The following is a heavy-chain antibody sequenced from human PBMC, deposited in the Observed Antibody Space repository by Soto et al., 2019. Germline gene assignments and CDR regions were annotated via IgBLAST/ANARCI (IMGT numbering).Heavy chain of an antibody. D-gene: IGHD3-16*01. V-gene: IGHV3-23*01. CDR3: ATRGPQYYLDY. CDR1: GFTFSSYA. Sequence: GGSLRLSCAASGFTFSSYAMSWVRQAPGKGLEWVSGISGSGGNTYYADSVKGRFTISRDNSKNTLYLQLNRLRAEDTAVYYCATRGPQYYLDYWGQGTLVTVSS. CDR2: ISGSGGNT. J-gene: IGHJ4*02.